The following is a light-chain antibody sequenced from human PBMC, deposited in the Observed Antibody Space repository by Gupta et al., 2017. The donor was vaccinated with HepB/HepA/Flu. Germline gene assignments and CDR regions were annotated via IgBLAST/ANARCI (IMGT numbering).Light chain of an antibody. CDR2: AAT. CDR3: QQNDSNPSIA. Sequence: DIHMTQSPSSLSASVADRVTITGRSRQTIGSDLIWYKQKPGKAPKLLIYAATSWQRRVKSRVCGSGIGKYLTVTIGSRLQEDFAAYYSQQNDSNPSIAFGQGTQVDIK. V-gene: IGKV1-39*01. J-gene: IGKJ5*01. CDR1: QTIGSD.